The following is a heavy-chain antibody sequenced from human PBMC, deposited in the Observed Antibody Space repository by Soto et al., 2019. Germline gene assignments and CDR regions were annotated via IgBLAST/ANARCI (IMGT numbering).Heavy chain of an antibody. CDR2: ISSSSSYT. V-gene: IGHV3-11*06. Sequence: VQLVESGGGLVKPGGSLRLSCAASGFTFSDYYMSWIRQAPGKGLEWVSYISSSSSYTNYADSVKGRFTISRDNAKNSLYLQMNSLRAEDTAVYYCARVAAAAYYFDYWGQGTLVTVSS. D-gene: IGHD6-13*01. J-gene: IGHJ4*02. CDR3: ARVAAAAYYFDY. CDR1: GFTFSDYY.